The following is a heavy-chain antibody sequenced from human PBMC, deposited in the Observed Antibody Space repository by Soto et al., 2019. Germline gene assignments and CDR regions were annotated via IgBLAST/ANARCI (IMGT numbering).Heavy chain of an antibody. CDR2: INPSGGGT. CDR3: ARGDSSSWYSNFDY. V-gene: IGHV1-46*01. Sequence: QVQLVQSGAEVKKPGASVKVSCTASGYTFTSYYMHWVRQAPGQGLEGMGLINPSGGGTSYAQKFQGRVTMTRDTYTSTGYMELSSLRSEDTAVYYCARGDSSSWYSNFDYWGQGTLVTVSS. D-gene: IGHD6-13*01. J-gene: IGHJ4*02. CDR1: GYTFTSYY.